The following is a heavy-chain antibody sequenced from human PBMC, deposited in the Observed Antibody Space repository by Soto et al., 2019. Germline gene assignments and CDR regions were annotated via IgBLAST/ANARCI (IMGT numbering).Heavy chain of an antibody. Sequence: PGGSLRLSCAASGFTFSSYAMSWVRQAPGKGLEWVSAISGSGGSTYYADSVKGRFTISRDNSKNTLYLQMNSLRAEDTAVYYCAKDHPIMITFGGVIADFDYWGQGTLVTVSS. CDR2: ISGSGGST. CDR3: AKDHPIMITFGGVIADFDY. J-gene: IGHJ4*02. D-gene: IGHD3-16*02. CDR1: GFTFSSYA. V-gene: IGHV3-23*01.